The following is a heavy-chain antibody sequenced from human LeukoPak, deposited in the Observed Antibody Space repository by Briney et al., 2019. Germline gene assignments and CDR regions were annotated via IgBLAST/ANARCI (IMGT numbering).Heavy chain of an antibody. V-gene: IGHV4-34*01. D-gene: IGHD3-22*01. CDR1: GGSFSGYY. CDR3: ASAWYYDSSGYHFDY. CDR2: INHSGST. Sequence: SETLSLTCAVYGGSFSGYYWSWIRQPPGKGLEWIGEINHSGSTNYNPSLKSRVTISVDTSKNQFSLKLSSVTAADTAVYYCASAWYYDSSGYHFDYWGQGTLVTVSS. J-gene: IGHJ4*02.